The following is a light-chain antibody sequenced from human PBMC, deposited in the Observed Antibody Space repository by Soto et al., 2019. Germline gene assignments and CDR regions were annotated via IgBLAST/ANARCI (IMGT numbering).Light chain of an antibody. J-gene: IGLJ2*01. CDR1: SGSIASNY. CDR3: QSYDGNNVI. V-gene: IGLV6-57*02. Sequence: NFMLTQPHSVSESPGKTITISCTASSGSIASNYVQWFQQRPGSAPTNVIHEDNQRPSGVPDRFSGSIDGSSNSAYLTISGLETEDEADYYCQSYDGNNVIFGGGTKLNVL. CDR2: EDN.